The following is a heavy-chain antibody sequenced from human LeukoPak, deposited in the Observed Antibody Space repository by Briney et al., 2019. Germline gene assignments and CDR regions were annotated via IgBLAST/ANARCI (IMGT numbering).Heavy chain of an antibody. CDR2: ISSSSTYI. D-gene: IGHD5-18*01. J-gene: IGHJ3*02. CDR3: ARDLDTANAFDI. CDR1: GFTFSTYS. V-gene: IGHV3-21*04. Sequence: GSLRLSCAASGFTFSTYSMNWVRQAPGKGLEWVSSISSSSTYIYYADSVKGRFTISRDNAKNSLYLQMNSLRAEDTAVYYCARDLDTANAFDIWGQGTMVTVSS.